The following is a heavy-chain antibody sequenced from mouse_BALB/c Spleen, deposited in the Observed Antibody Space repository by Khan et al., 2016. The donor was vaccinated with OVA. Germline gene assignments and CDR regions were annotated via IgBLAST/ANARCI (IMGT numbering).Heavy chain of an antibody. J-gene: IGHJ3*01. CDR1: GYTFTDYV. V-gene: IGHV1-77*01. CDR3: ARGRYSVFAS. CDR2: IFPGCDTP. Sequence: QVQLQQPGPEMVKPGASLKVSCKASGYTFTDYVIGWMKQRPRQGLEWIGDIFPGCDTPYYNEKFKDKATLTADKSSNTAYMQLSSLTSEDSAVYFCARGRYSVFASWGQGTLVTVSA. D-gene: IGHD2-14*01.